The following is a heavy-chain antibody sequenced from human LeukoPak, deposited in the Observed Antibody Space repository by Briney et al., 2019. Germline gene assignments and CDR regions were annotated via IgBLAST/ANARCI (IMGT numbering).Heavy chain of an antibody. CDR2: IYNSGNT. CDR3: ARRNLSSGWTYYFDY. V-gene: IGHV4-39*01. D-gene: IGHD6-19*01. CDR1: GAPVSSSSYY. Sequence: SETLSLTCTVSGAPVSSSSYYWGWIRQPPGKGLEWIGGIYNSGNTYYNPSLKSRVTISVDTSKNQFSLKLSSVTAADTAVYYCARRNLSSGWTYYFDYWGQGTLVTVSS. J-gene: IGHJ4*02.